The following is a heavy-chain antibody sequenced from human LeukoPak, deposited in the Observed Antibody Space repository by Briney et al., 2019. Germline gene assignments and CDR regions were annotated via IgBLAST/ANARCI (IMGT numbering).Heavy chain of an antibody. CDR2: ISSSGSTT. V-gene: IGHV3-48*03. CDR1: GFTFSSYE. J-gene: IGHJ4*02. Sequence: GGSLRLSCAASGFTFSSYEMNWVRQAPGKGLEWVSYISSSGSTTYYADSVKGRFTISRDNAKNSLYLQMNSLRAEDTAVYYCARGKLELRGYYFDYWGQGTLVTVSS. D-gene: IGHD1-7*01. CDR3: ARGKLELRGYYFDY.